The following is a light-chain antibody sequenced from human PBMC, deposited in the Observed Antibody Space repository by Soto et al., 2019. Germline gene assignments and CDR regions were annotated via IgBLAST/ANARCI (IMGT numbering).Light chain of an antibody. CDR1: QGINNY. J-gene: IGKJ4*01. Sequence: DIPLTQSPSFLSTSVGDRVTLTCRASQGINNYLAWYQQKPGKVPNLLIYAASTLQSGVPSRFSGSGSGTEFTLTITSLQPEDFATYYCLQLHSYPLTFGGGTKVEIK. V-gene: IGKV1-9*01. CDR3: LQLHSYPLT. CDR2: AAS.